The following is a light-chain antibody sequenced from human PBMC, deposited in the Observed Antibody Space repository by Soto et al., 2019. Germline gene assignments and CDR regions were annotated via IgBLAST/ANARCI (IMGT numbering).Light chain of an antibody. CDR2: DAS. J-gene: IGKJ5*01. CDR1: ESVSSY. Sequence: MPQSPSTLSGSAGDSATISCRASESVSSYLAWYKQKPGQAPRLLIYDASTRATGIPARFSGSGSGEDFTLTISSLEPEDFAVYYCEQRRDTFGQGTRLEIK. V-gene: IGKV3-11*01. CDR3: EQRRDT.